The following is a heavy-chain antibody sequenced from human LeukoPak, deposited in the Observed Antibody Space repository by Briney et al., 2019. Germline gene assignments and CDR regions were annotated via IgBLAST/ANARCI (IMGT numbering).Heavy chain of an antibody. J-gene: IGHJ4*02. D-gene: IGHD3-10*01. Sequence: GGSLRLSCAASGFTFSSYSMNWVRQAPGKGLEWVSSISSSRSYIYYADSVKGRFTISRDNAKNSLYLQMNSLRAEDTAVYYCARVYHGLGFGDYWGQGTLVTVSS. CDR1: GFTFSSYS. V-gene: IGHV3-21*01. CDR2: ISSSRSYI. CDR3: ARVYHGLGFGDY.